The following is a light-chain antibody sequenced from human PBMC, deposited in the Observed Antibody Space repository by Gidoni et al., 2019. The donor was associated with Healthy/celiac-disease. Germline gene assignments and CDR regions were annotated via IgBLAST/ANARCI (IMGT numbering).Light chain of an antibody. CDR1: QGISSY. J-gene: IGKJ3*01. CDR2: AAS. V-gene: IGKV1-9*01. CDR3: QQLNSYPPLFT. Sequence: DIQLTQSPSFLSASVGDRVTITCRASQGISSYLAWYQQKPGKAPTLLIYAASTSQSGVPSRFSGSGSGTEFTLTVSSLQPEDFATYYCQQLNSYPPLFTFGPXTKVDIK.